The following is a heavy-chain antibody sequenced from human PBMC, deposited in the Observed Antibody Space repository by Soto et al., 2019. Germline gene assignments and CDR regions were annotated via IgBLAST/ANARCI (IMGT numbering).Heavy chain of an antibody. Sequence: LRLSCAASGFTFGEYAMHWVRQPPGKGLEWVSLISWDGSNRYYADSVQGRFTISRDNSKYSLYLEMNSLRPEDTALYYCAKDISRGPTKNYDFWSGPDYWGQGTLVTVSS. D-gene: IGHD3-3*01. V-gene: IGHV3-43D*04. J-gene: IGHJ4*02. CDR3: AKDISRGPTKNYDFWSGPDY. CDR2: ISWDGSNR. CDR1: GFTFGEYA.